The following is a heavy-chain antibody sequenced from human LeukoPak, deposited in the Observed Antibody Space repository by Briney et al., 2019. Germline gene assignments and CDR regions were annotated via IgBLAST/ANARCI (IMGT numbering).Heavy chain of an antibody. J-gene: IGHJ4*02. D-gene: IGHD6-19*01. Sequence: GGSLRLSCAASGFTFSSFWMSWVRRAPGKGLEWVANIKQDGSEKNYVDSVKGRFTISRDNAKNSLYLQMNSLRAEDTAVYYCAGGSGWISDSWGQGTLVTVSS. CDR1: GFTFSSFW. CDR2: IKQDGSEK. V-gene: IGHV3-7*01. CDR3: AGGSGWISDS.